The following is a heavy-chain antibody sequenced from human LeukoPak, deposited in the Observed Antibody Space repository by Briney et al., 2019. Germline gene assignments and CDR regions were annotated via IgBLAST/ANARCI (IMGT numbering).Heavy chain of an antibody. CDR1: GYTFTSYG. CDR3: SKGRAAAVHFDY. J-gene: IGHJ4*02. V-gene: IGHV1-18*01. Sequence: ASVKVSCKASGYTFTSYGISWVRQAPGQGLEWMGWISAYNGNTNYAQKLQGRVTMTTDTSTSTAYMELRSLSSDDTAVYYCSKGRAAAVHFDYGAREPWFTVSS. CDR2: ISAYNGNT. D-gene: IGHD6-13*01.